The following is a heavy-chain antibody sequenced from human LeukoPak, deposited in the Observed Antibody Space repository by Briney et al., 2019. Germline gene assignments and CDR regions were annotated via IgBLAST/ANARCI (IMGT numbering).Heavy chain of an antibody. D-gene: IGHD5-18*01. Sequence: ASVKVSCKASGYTFNSYYMHWVRQAPGQGLEWMGIINPSGGSTSHAQKFQGRVTMTRDTSTSTVYMELSSPRSEDTAVYYCARAGDTAMVIEYWGQGTLVTISS. J-gene: IGHJ4*02. CDR2: INPSGGST. V-gene: IGHV1-46*02. CDR3: ARAGDTAMVIEY. CDR1: GYTFNSYY.